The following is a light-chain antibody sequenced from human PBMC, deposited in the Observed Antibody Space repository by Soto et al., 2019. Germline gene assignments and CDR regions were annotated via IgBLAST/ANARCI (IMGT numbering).Light chain of an antibody. CDR2: KAS. CDR1: QDVSHW. J-gene: IGKJ2*01. V-gene: IGKV1-5*03. Sequence: DIHMDQSPSALSASVGDRVTITCRASQDVSHWLAWYQQKPGQAPKLVIYKASSLESGVPSRFSGRGSETEFTLTIRDLQPDDFATYYCQHDDSYPYTFGQGNSLEIK. CDR3: QHDDSYPYT.